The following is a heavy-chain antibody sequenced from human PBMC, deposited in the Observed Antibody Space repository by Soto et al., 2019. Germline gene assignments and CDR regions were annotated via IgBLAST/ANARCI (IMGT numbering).Heavy chain of an antibody. CDR2: INHSGST. J-gene: IGHJ4*02. D-gene: IGHD5-12*01. CDR1: GGSFSGYY. V-gene: IGHV4-34*01. CDR3: ARVHISGYARANDY. Sequence: PSETLSLTYAVYGGSFSGYYWSWIRQPPGKGLEWIGEINHSGSTNYNPSLKSRVTISVDTSTNQFSLKLSSVTAADTAVYYCARVHISGYARANDYWGQGTLVTVSS.